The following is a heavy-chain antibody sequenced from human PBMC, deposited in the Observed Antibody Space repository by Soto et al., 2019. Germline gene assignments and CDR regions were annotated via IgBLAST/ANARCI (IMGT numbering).Heavy chain of an antibody. J-gene: IGHJ4*02. V-gene: IGHV3-23*01. D-gene: IGHD2-2*01. CDR2: INGYDTTT. Sequence: EVQLLESGGGLVQPGGSLRLSCAASGFTFSIYAISWVRQAPGKGPEWVSAINGYDTTTYYADSVKGRFTISRDNSKNTLYLQMNSLRAEDTAVYYCGKGTLEVPAALDFWGQGTLVSVSS. CDR1: GFTFSIYA. CDR3: GKGTLEVPAALDF.